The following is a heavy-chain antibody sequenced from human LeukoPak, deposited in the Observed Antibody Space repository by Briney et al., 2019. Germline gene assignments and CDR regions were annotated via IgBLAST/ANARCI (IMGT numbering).Heavy chain of an antibody. CDR2: ISYSGST. CDR1: GGSISTYY. V-gene: IGHV4-59*01. CDR3: ARAHDYGDYKKWFDP. D-gene: IGHD4-17*01. J-gene: IGHJ5*02. Sequence: SETLSLTCTVSGGSISTYYWTWIRQSPGKGLEWIGHISYSGSTNYNPSLKSLFTISVDTSKTQFSLTLRSVTAADTAVYYCARAHDYGDYKKWFDPWGQGTLVTVSS.